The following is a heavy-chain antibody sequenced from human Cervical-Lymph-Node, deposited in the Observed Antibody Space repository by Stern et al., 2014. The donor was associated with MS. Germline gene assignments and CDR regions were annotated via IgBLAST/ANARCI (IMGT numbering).Heavy chain of an antibody. CDR1: GFTVSRDY. Sequence: EMQLVESGGGVIQPGGSLRLSCTASGFTVSRDYMTWVRQAPGKGLEWVSLITNAGSTFYTDSVKGRFAITRDDSKNTVYLHMTSLRAEDTAMYDCARDTSSPERSDGWGQGTLVTVSS. V-gene: IGHV3-53*01. CDR3: ARDTSSPERSDG. D-gene: IGHD1-1*01. J-gene: IGHJ4*02. CDR2: ITNAGST.